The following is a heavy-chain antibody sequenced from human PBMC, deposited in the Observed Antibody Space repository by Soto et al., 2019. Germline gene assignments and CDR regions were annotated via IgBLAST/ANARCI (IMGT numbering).Heavy chain of an antibody. Sequence: QVQLVQSGAEVKKPGSSVKVSCKASGGTFSSYAISWVRQAPGQGLEWMGGIIPIFGTANYAQKFQGRVTITADESTSTAYMELSSLRAEDTAVYYCAYEREYGDSLPGGREFKPWGQGTLVTVSS. V-gene: IGHV1-69*12. J-gene: IGHJ1*01. CDR2: IIPIFGTA. CDR3: AYEREYGDSLPGGREFKP. D-gene: IGHD4-17*01. CDR1: GGTFSSYA.